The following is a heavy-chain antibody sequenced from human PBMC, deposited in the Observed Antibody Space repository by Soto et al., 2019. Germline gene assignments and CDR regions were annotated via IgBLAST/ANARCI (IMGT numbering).Heavy chain of an antibody. D-gene: IGHD4-4*01. CDR1: GFTVSSNY. J-gene: IGHJ6*03. Sequence: VQLVESGGGLVQPGGSLRLSCAASGFTVSSNYMSWVRQAPGKGLEWVSVIYSGGSTYYADSVKGRFTISRDNSKNTLYLQMNSLRAEDTAVYYCARTKTDTVTTSYYYYYYYMDVWGKGTTVTVSS. V-gene: IGHV3-66*01. CDR3: ARTKTDTVTTSYYYYYYYMDV. CDR2: IYSGGST.